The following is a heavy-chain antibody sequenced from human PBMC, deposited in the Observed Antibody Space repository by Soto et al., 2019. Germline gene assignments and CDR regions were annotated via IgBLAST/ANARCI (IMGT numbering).Heavy chain of an antibody. J-gene: IGHJ3*02. CDR2: ISDSGGST. V-gene: IGHV3-NL1*01. D-gene: IGHD2-15*01. CDR1: GLTFSSYG. Sequence: PGGSLRLSCAASGLTFSSYGMHWVRQAPGKGLEWVAVISDSGGSTYYADSVKGRFTISRDNSKKMLFLQMNSLRAEDTAVYYCAKGCERSYGDAFDIWGQGTMVTVSS. CDR3: AKGCERSYGDAFDI.